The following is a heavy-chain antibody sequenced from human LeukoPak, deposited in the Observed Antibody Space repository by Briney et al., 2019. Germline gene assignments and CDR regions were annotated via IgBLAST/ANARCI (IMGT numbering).Heavy chain of an antibody. CDR3: ARALYYDFWSGYRGGWFDP. Sequence: ASVKVSCKASGYTFTSYAMHWVRQAPGQRLEWMGWINAGNGNTKYSQKSQGRVTITRDTSASTAYMELSSLRSEDTAVYYCARALYYDFWSGYRGGWFDPWGQGTLVTVSS. CDR2: INAGNGNT. J-gene: IGHJ5*02. V-gene: IGHV1-3*01. CDR1: GYTFTSYA. D-gene: IGHD3-3*01.